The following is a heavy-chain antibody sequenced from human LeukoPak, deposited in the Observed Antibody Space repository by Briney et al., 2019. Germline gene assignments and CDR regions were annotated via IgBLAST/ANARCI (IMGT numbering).Heavy chain of an antibody. D-gene: IGHD6-6*01. Sequence: SETLSLTCAVYGGSFSGYYWSWIRQPPEKGLEWIGEVNQGGSVNYNPSLKSRVTMSVDTSKNQFSLRLTSVTAADTAVYYCARGGVAARMDSWGQGTLVTVSS. CDR1: GGSFSGYY. J-gene: IGHJ4*02. V-gene: IGHV4-34*01. CDR3: ARGGVAARMDS. CDR2: VNQGGSV.